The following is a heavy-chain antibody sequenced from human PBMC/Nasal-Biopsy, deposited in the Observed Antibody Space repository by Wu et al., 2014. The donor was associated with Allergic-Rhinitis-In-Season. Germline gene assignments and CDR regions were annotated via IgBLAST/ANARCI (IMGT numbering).Heavy chain of an antibody. J-gene: IGHJ6*02. V-gene: IGHV3-30*18. CDR3: AKRSGGSTSTYGMDV. Sequence: ILFDGSNKYYADSVKGRFTISRDSSKNMLYLQMNSLRAEDTAVYYCAKRSGGSTSTYGMDVWAKGPRSPSP. D-gene: IGHD2-2*01. CDR2: ILFDGSNK.